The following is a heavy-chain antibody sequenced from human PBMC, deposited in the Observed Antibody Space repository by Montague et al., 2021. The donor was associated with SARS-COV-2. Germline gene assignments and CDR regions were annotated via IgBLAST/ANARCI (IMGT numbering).Heavy chain of an antibody. CDR3: ARGATSRIVILIGTRDYCCCMDV. J-gene: IGHJ6*02. CDR2: LSYSSSN. V-gene: IGHV4-39*01. CDR1: GGSISSSCYY. Sequence: SETLSLTCAVPGGSISSSCYYWGCKRPPPGKGLDGIVSLSYSSSNSSSLYLKSPISIAIDTNKNQFSLKLSSVTAADTAVYYCARGATSRIVILIGTRDYCCCMDVWGRGTLVTVSS. D-gene: IGHD3-9*01.